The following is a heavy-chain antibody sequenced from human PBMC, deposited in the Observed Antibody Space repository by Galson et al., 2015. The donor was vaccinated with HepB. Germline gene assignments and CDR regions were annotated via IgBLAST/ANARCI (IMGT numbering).Heavy chain of an antibody. CDR1: GIAVSSKY. CDR2: IYSGGST. D-gene: IGHD3-10*01. CDR3: TGDSPGVHAY. J-gene: IGHJ4*02. V-gene: IGHV3-66*01. Sequence: SLRLSCAASGIAVSSKYMSWVRQAPGKGLEWVSVIYSGGSTYYLDSVKGRFTVSRDNSKNTVYLQMNSLRAEDTAFYYCTGDSPGVHAYWGQGTLVTVSS.